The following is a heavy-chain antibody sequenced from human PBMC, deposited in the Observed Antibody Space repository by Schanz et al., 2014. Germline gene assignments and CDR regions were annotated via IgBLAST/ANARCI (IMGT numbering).Heavy chain of an antibody. CDR2: INPNNGGT. J-gene: IGHJ4*02. CDR3: ARDGGGD. CDR1: GYTFTGYY. V-gene: IGHV1-2*06. Sequence: QVQLVQSGAEVKKPGASVKVSCKASGYTFTGYYIHWLRQAPGQGLEWMGRINPNNGGTDYAQKCQGRVTMTRDTSISTAYMELSRPTSDDTAVYYCARDGGGDWGQGTLVTVSS.